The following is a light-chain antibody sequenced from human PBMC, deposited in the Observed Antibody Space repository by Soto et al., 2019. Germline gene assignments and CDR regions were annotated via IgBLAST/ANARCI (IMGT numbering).Light chain of an antibody. V-gene: IGKV3-20*01. CDR3: HQYGRSST. Sequence: EIVLTQSPGTLPLSPGERATLSCRSRESVSSNYMAWYQQKPDQAPRLVIYDVSGRATGIPDRFSVSGSGTGSTLTISRLEPDDFAVYYCHQYGRSSTFGRGTKVEIQ. J-gene: IGKJ1*01. CDR2: DVS. CDR1: ESVSSNY.